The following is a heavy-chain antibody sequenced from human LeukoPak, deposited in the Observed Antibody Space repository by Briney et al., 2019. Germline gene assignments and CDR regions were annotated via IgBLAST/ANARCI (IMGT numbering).Heavy chain of an antibody. Sequence: SETLSLTCTVSGGSISSYYWSWIRQPPGKGLEWIGYIYYSGSNNYNPSLKSRVTISVDTSKNQFSLKLSSVTAADTAVYYWARDDGGLDYWGQGTLVTVSS. CDR1: GGSISSYY. CDR2: IYYSGSN. CDR3: ARDDGGLDY. J-gene: IGHJ4*02. V-gene: IGHV4-59*01. D-gene: IGHD3-16*01.